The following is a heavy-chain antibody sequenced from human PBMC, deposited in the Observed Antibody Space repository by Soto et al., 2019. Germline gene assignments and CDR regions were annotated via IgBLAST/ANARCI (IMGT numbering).Heavy chain of an antibody. D-gene: IGHD3-22*01. CDR3: ARGDATKIIVTTYYSLDV. V-gene: IGHV1-69*13. CDR1: GGSFSNYG. CDR2: IIPVFGTP. J-gene: IGHJ6*02. Sequence: ASVKVSCKASGGSFSNYGISWVRQAPGQGLEWVGGIIPVFGTPHYAQKFQDRVTITADESTSTVYMEVSSLTSDDTAVYYCARGDATKIIVTTYYSLDVWGQGTTVTVSS.